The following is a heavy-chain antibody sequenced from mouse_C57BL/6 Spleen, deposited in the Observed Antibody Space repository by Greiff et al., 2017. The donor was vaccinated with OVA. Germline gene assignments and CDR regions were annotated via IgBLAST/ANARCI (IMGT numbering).Heavy chain of an antibody. J-gene: IGHJ4*01. CDR1: GFTFSSYA. CDR3: ARDPHTAMDY. CDR2: ISDGGSYT. V-gene: IGHV5-4*01. D-gene: IGHD6-1*01. Sequence: EVKLVESGGGLVKPGGSLKLSCAASGFTFSSYAMSWVRQTPEKRLEWVATISDGGSYTYYPDNVKGRFTISRDNAKNNLYLQMSHLKSEDTAMYYCARDPHTAMDYWGKGTSVTVSS.